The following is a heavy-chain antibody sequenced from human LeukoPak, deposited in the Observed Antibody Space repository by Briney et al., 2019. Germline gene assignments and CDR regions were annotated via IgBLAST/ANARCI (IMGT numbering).Heavy chain of an antibody. CDR2: INPSGGST. CDR1: GYTFTSYY. D-gene: IGHD3-9*01. CDR3: ARAYPSGYDILTGYYHFDY. Sequence: ASVKVYCKASGYTFTSYYMHWVRQAPGQGLEWMGIINPSGGSTSYAQKFQGRVTMTRDTSTSTVYMELSSLRSEDTAVYYCARAYPSGYDILTGYYHFDYWGQGTLVTVSS. V-gene: IGHV1-46*01. J-gene: IGHJ4*02.